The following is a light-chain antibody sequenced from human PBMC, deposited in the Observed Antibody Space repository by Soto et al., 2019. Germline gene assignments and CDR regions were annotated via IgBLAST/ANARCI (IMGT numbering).Light chain of an antibody. Sequence: DIVMTQSPDSLAVSLGERATINCKSSQSVLYSSNNKNYLAWYQQKPGEPPKLLINWSSTRESVVPERFSGSGSGPDFALNCSSLQAVDVEVYYCQQYGSAPPWTCGQGTKVEIK. CDR3: QQYGSAPPWT. CDR2: WSS. CDR1: QSVLYSSNNKNY. J-gene: IGKJ1*01. V-gene: IGKV4-1*01.